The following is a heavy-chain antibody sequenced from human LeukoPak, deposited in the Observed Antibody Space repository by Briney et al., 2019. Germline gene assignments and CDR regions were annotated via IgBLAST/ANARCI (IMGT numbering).Heavy chain of an antibody. D-gene: IGHD3-22*01. Sequence: GGSLRLSCAASGFTFSSYSMNWVRQAPGKGLEWVSSISSSSYIYYADSVKGRFTISRDNAKNSLYLQMNSLRAEDTAVHYCARGYYDSSGYYFDYWGQGTLVTVSS. CDR2: ISSSSYI. J-gene: IGHJ4*02. CDR3: ARGYYDSSGYYFDY. V-gene: IGHV3-21*01. CDR1: GFTFSSYS.